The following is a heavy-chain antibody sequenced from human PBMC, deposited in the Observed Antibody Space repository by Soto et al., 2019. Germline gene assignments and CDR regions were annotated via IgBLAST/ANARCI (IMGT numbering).Heavy chain of an antibody. CDR3: ARDYYGSGSYYNPSAFDI. CDR1: GFTFDDYG. D-gene: IGHD3-10*01. Sequence: PGGSLGLSCAASGFTFDDYGMSWVRQAPGKGLEWVYGIQWNGGSTCYADYMKGQFNITRDNAKNSLYLQMNSLRAEDTALYHCARDYYGSGSYYNPSAFDIWGQGTMVTVSS. V-gene: IGHV3-20*01. J-gene: IGHJ3*02. CDR2: IQWNGGST.